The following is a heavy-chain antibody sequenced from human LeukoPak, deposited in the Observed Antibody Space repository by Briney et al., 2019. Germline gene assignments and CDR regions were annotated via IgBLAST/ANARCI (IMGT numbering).Heavy chain of an antibody. CDR1: GGSISSYY. CDR2: IYYSGST. J-gene: IGHJ3*02. CDR3: ARDPGDAFDI. V-gene: IGHV4-59*01. Sequence: SETLSLTCTVSGGSISSYYWSWIRQPPGKGVEWIGYIYYSGSTNYNPSLKSRVTISVDTSKNQFSLKLSSVTAADTAVYYCARDPGDAFDIWGQGTMVTVSS.